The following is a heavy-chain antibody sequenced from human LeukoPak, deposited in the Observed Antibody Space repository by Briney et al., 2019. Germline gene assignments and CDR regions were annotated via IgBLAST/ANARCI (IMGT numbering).Heavy chain of an antibody. CDR2: LSSSGTI. CDR3: ARDLPIPDY. J-gene: IGHJ4*02. CDR1: GFTFSSYN. Sequence: GGSLRLSCAASGFTFSSYNMNRVRHAPGKGLEWVSYLSSSGTIYYADSVKGQFTISRDISKNTLYLQMNSLRAEDTAVYYCARDLPIPDYWGQGTLVTVSS. V-gene: IGHV3-48*01.